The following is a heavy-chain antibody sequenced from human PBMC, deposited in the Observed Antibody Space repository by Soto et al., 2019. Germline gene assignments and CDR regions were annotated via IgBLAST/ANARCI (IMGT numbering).Heavy chain of an antibody. Sequence: PSETLSLTCSVSGSPISSYYWGWFRLPPGQGLQWVGYIYYTGTTSYNPSLKGRVTVSLDTSKKQFSLKLRSVTAADTAVYFCARLGAYYQAFDQWGQGALVTVSS. V-gene: IGHV4-59*08. D-gene: IGHD3-22*01. J-gene: IGHJ4*01. CDR1: GSPISSYY. CDR2: IYYTGTT. CDR3: ARLGAYYQAFDQ.